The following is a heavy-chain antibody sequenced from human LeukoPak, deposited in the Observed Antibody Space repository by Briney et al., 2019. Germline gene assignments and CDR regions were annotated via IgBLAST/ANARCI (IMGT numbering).Heavy chain of an antibody. CDR3: ARAELLHYFDY. D-gene: IGHD1-26*01. CDR2: ISYDGSNK. J-gene: IGHJ4*02. CDR1: GFTFSSYA. Sequence: GGSLRLSCAASGFTFSSYAMHWVRQAPGKGLEWVAVISYDGSNKYYADSVKGRFTISRGNSKNTLYLQMNSLRAEDTAVYYCARAELLHYFDYWGQGTLVTVSS. V-gene: IGHV3-30-3*01.